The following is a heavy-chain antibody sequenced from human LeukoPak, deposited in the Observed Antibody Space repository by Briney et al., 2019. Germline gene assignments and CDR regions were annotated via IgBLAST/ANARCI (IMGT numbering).Heavy chain of an antibody. Sequence: SETLSLTCTVSGYSISSGYYWGWIRQPAGKGLEWIGRIYTSGSTNYNPSLKSRVTMSVDTSKNQFSLKLSSVTAADTAVYYCARAPRSYFPYYFDYWGQGTLVTVSS. V-gene: IGHV4-4*07. D-gene: IGHD1-26*01. CDR1: GYSISSGYY. CDR3: ARAPRSYFPYYFDY. CDR2: IYTSGST. J-gene: IGHJ4*02.